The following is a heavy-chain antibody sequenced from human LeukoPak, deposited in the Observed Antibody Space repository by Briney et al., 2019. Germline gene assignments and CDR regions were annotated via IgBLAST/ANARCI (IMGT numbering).Heavy chain of an antibody. CDR3: AREAPLRWLLDY. J-gene: IGHJ4*02. D-gene: IGHD5-24*01. V-gene: IGHV1-69*06. CDR2: IIPIFGTA. Sequence: ASVKVSCKASGGTFSSYAISWVRQTPGQGLEWMGGIIPIFGTANYAQKFQGRVTMTEDTSTDTAYMELGSLRSEDTAVYYCAREAPLRWLLDYWGQGTLVTVSS. CDR1: GGTFSSYA.